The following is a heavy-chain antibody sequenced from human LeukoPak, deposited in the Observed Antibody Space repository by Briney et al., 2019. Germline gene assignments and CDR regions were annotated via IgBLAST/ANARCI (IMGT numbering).Heavy chain of an antibody. V-gene: IGHV1-8*03. CDR2: LHFKSGNT. J-gene: IGHJ3*02. Sequence: ASVKVSCEASGYTLIDYDINWVRQATGQGLEWMGWLHFKSGNTGYGRRFQGRVSFTRDTSTSTAYMELSGLRSEDTAVYYCARVQRFYDAKGGAFDIWGRGTMVTVSS. CDR1: GYTLIDYD. D-gene: IGHD5/OR15-5a*01. CDR3: ARVQRFYDAKGGAFDI.